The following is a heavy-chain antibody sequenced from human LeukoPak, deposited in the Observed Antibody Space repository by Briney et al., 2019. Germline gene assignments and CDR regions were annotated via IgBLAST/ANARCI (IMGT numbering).Heavy chain of an antibody. V-gene: IGHV3-23*01. CDR1: GFTFSSYA. D-gene: IGHD2-15*01. Sequence: GGSLRLSCAASGFTFSSYAMSWVRQAPGKGLEWVSGISGRDGNTYYADSVKGRFTISRDNAKNSLYLQMNSLRAEDTAVYYCARDPVVVVDYWGQGTLVTVSS. J-gene: IGHJ4*02. CDR2: ISGRDGNT. CDR3: ARDPVVVVDY.